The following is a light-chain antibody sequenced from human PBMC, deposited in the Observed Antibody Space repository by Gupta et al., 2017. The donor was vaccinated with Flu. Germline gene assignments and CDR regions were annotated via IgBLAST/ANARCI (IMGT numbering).Light chain of an antibody. CDR2: WAS. CDR1: QSVLYSSNNKNY. V-gene: IGKV4-1*01. CDR3: LQYYGLPRT. J-gene: IGKJ1*01. Sequence: DIVMTQSPDSLAVSLGERATINCKSSQSVLYSSNNKNYLAWYQQKPGQSPKLLIYWASTRESGVPDRFSGSGSGTDFTLTISSLQAEDVAVYYCLQYYGLPRTFGQGTKVEIK.